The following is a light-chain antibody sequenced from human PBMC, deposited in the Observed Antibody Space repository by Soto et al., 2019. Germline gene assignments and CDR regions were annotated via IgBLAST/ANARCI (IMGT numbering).Light chain of an antibody. V-gene: IGKV3-20*01. J-gene: IGKJ5*01. Sequence: EIVLTQSPGTLSLSPGERATLSCRASQSVSSSYLAWYQQKPGQAPRLLIYGASSRATGIPDRFSGSGSGTDFTLTISRLEPEDFAVYYCQQYGSSQITFGQGTRLGI. CDR3: QQYGSSQIT. CDR1: QSVSSSY. CDR2: GAS.